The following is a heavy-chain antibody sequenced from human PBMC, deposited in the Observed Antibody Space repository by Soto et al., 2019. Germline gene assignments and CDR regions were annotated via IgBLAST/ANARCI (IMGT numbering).Heavy chain of an antibody. Sequence: GGSLRLSCTASGLSFSSYAMNWVRQAPGEGLEWVTSISSSGASTYYADSVKGRFTISRDNSKNTLYLQMNSLRAEDTAVYYCAKDTEPKDNFRAVPAAMGWYYYYYYYMDVWGKGTTVTVSS. CDR1: GLSFSSYA. CDR3: AKDTEPKDNFRAVPAAMGWYYYYYYYMDV. D-gene: IGHD2-2*01. J-gene: IGHJ6*03. V-gene: IGHV3-23*01. CDR2: ISSSGAST.